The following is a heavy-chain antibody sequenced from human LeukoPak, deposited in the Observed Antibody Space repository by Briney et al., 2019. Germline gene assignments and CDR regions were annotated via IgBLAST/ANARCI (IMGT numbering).Heavy chain of an antibody. D-gene: IGHD6-13*01. CDR2: ISWNSGSI. CDR1: GFTFDDYA. Sequence: GRSLRLSCAASGFTFDDYAMHWVRQASGKGLEWVSGISWNSGSIGYADSVKGRFTISRDNAKNSLYLQMNSLRAEDTALYYCAKDGRRYSSSWYSTYLDYWGQGTLVTVSS. V-gene: IGHV3-9*01. CDR3: AKDGRRYSSSWYSTYLDY. J-gene: IGHJ4*02.